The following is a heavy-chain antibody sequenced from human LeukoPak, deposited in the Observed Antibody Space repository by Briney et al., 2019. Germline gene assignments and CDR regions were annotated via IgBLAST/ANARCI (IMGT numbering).Heavy chain of an antibody. J-gene: IGHJ4*02. D-gene: IGHD6-13*01. CDR1: GGSISSYY. CDR3: ARIAAAAPEWDY. V-gene: IGHV4-59*01. Sequence: SETLSLTCTVSGGSISSYYWSWFRQPPGKGLEWIGYIYYSGSTNYNPSLKSRVTISVDTSKNQFSLKLSSVTAADTAVYYCARIAAAAPEWDYWGQGTLVTVSS. CDR2: IYYSGST.